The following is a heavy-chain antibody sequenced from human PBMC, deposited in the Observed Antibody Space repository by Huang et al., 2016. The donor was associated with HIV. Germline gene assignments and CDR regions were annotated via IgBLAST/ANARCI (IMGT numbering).Heavy chain of an antibody. CDR1: GFTVSGTY. Sequence: EVQLVESGGGLIQPGGSLRLSCAASGFTVSGTYVSWVRQAARKGLEWVSVIYSGGTTYFADSGKGRFTFSRDNSKNTVYLQMNSLRADDTAVYYCARGGNTVGYFDNWGQGTLVTVSS. D-gene: IGHD1-26*01. CDR2: IYSGGTT. V-gene: IGHV3-53*01. J-gene: IGHJ4*02. CDR3: ARGGNTVGYFDN.